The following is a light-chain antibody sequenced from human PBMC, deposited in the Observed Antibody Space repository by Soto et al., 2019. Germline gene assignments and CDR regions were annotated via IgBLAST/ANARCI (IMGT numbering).Light chain of an antibody. Sequence: EIVLTQSPGTLSLSPGERATLSCRASQSVSSSYLAWYQQKPGQAPRLLIYGASSRATGIPDRFSGSGSGTDFTLTISRLEPEDFAVYYCQQSGRSPLYPVGQGTKLEIK. CDR2: GAS. CDR1: QSVSSSY. CDR3: QQSGRSPLYP. V-gene: IGKV3-20*01. J-gene: IGKJ2*01.